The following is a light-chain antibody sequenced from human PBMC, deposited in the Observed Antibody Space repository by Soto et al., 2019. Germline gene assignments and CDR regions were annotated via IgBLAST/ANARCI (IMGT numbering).Light chain of an antibody. CDR3: SSYAGSSTYV. V-gene: IGLV2-8*01. CDR1: SGDVGGYDY. Sequence: QSVLTQPPSASGSPGQSVTISCTGTSGDVGGYDYVSWYQQHPGKAPKLMIYEVSKRPSGVPDRFSGSKSGNTASLTVSGLQAEDEADYYCSSYAGSSTYVFXTGTKVTVL. J-gene: IGLJ1*01. CDR2: EVS.